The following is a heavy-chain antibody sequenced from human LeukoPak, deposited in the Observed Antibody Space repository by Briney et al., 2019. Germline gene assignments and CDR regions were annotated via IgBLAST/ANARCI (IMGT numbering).Heavy chain of an antibody. V-gene: IGHV3-48*03. D-gene: IGHD3-22*01. CDR3: ARDAVVVIFDY. CDR2: ISSSGSTI. CDR1: GFTFSSYE. J-gene: IGHJ4*02. Sequence: GGSLRLSCAASGFTFSSYEMNWVRQAPGKGLEWVPYISSSGSTIYYADSVKGRFTISRDNAKNSLYLQMNSLRAEDTAVYYCARDAVVVIFDYWGQGTLVTVSS.